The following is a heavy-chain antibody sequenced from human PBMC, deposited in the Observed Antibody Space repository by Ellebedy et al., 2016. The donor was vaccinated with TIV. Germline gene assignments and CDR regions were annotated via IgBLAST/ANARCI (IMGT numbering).Heavy chain of an antibody. V-gene: IGHV4-61*01. D-gene: IGHD3-16*01. J-gene: IGHJ5*02. CDR2: IYYSGST. Sequence: MPSETLSLTCTVSGGSVSSGSYYWSWIRQPPGKGLEWIGYIYYSGSTNYNPSLKSRVTISVDTSKNQFSLKLSSVTAADTAVYYCAREWGGWFDPWGQGTLVTVSS. CDR1: GGSVSSGSYY. CDR3: AREWGGWFDP.